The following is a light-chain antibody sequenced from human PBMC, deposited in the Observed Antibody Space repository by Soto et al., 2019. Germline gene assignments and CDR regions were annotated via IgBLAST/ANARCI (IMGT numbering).Light chain of an antibody. V-gene: IGLV2-23*02. CDR2: EVS. CDR3: CSYAGSSTVA. Sequence: QSALTQPASVSRSPGQSITISCTGTSSVVGSYNLVSWYQQHPGKAPKLMIYEVSKRPSGVSTRFSGSKSCNTASLTISGLQAEDESDYYCCSYAGSSTVAFGGGTQLTVL. CDR1: SSVVGSYNL. J-gene: IGLJ2*01.